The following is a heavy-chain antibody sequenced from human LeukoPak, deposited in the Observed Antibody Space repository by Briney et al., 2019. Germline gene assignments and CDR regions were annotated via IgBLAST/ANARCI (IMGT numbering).Heavy chain of an antibody. CDR2: ISWNSGSI. CDR1: GFTFDDYA. D-gene: IGHD6-19*01. V-gene: IGHV3-9*01. J-gene: IGHJ4*02. CDR3: AKATGYSSGWYEGYFDY. Sequence: GGSLRLSCAASGFTFDDYAMRWVRQAPGKGLEWVSGISWNSGSIGYADSVKGRFTISGDNAKNSLYLQMNSLRAEDTALYYCAKATGYSSGWYEGYFDYWGQGTLVTVSS.